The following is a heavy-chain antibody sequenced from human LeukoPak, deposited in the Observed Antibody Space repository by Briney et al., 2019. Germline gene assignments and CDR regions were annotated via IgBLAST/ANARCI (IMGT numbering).Heavy chain of an antibody. Sequence: SETLSLTCAVYGGSFSAYYWSWIRQPPGKGLEWIGEINHSGSTNYNPSLKSRVTISVDTSKNQFSLKLSSVTAADTAVYYCARVGSSGWYPYRPTDYRGQGTLVTVSS. CDR1: GGSFSAYY. V-gene: IGHV4-34*01. D-gene: IGHD6-19*01. CDR2: INHSGST. CDR3: ARVGSSGWYPYRPTDY. J-gene: IGHJ4*02.